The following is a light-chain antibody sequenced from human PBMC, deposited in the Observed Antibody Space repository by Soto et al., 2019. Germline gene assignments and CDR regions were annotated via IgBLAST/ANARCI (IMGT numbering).Light chain of an antibody. J-gene: IGLJ2*01. CDR3: SSYTSSNTVL. Sequence: QSALTQPASVSGSPGQSITISCTGTSSDVGAYNYVSWYQQHPGKAPKLMIYDVSNRPSGLSNRFSGSKSGNTASLTISGLQAVDEADYYCSSYTSSNTVLFGGGTKLTVL. CDR2: DVS. V-gene: IGLV2-14*01. CDR1: SSDVGAYNY.